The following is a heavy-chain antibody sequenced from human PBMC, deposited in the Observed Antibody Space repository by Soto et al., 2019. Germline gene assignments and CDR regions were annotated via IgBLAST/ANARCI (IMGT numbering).Heavy chain of an antibody. D-gene: IGHD3-3*01. CDR1: GXTFTSYY. Sequence: ASVKVSCKASGXTFTSYYMQWVRQAPGQGLEWMGIINPSGGSTSYAQKFQGRVTMTRDTSTSTVYMELSSLRSEDTAVYYCARDRSFHTTSGFLDYWGQGTLVTVSS. CDR2: INPSGGST. CDR3: ARDRSFHTTSGFLDY. J-gene: IGHJ4*02. V-gene: IGHV1-46*01.